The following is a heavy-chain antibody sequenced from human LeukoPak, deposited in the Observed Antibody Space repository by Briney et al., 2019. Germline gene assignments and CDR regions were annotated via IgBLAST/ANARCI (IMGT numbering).Heavy chain of an antibody. CDR2: INWNGGST. Sequence: GGSLRLSCAASGFTFDDYGMSWVRQAPGKGLEWVSGINWNGGSTGYADSVKGRFTISRDNAKNSLYLQMNSLRAEDTAVYYCARDSASSSSWYFDYWGQGTLVTVSS. CDR3: ARDSASSSSWYFDY. D-gene: IGHD6-13*01. CDR1: GFTFDDYG. V-gene: IGHV3-20*04. J-gene: IGHJ4*02.